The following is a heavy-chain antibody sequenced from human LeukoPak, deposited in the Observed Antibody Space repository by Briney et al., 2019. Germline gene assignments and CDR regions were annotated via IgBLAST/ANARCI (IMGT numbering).Heavy chain of an antibody. CDR1: GFTFSTYN. CDR2: ITSSSSYI. Sequence: PGGSLRLSSAASGFTFSTYNMNWVPQAPGKGLEWGSSITSSSSYIYYADSVKGRFTISRDNAKNSLYLQMNSLRDEHTAVYYCARFIAAPYYFHYWGRGTLVTVSS. J-gene: IGHJ4*02. CDR3: ARFIAAPYYFHY. V-gene: IGHV3-21*01. D-gene: IGHD6-13*01.